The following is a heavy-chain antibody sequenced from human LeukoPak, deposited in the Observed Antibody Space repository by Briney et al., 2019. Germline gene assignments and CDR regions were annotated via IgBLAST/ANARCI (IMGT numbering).Heavy chain of an antibody. J-gene: IGHJ5*02. CDR3: VKKAVGGAKGWFDP. D-gene: IGHD1-26*01. CDR2: ISSNVVST. V-gene: IGHV3-64D*06. CDR1: GFTFSSCA. Sequence: PGGSLRLSCSASGFTFSSCAMYWVRQAPGKGLEYVSAISSNVVSTYYADSVKGRFTISRDNSKNTLYLQMTSLRDEDTAVYYCVKKAVGGAKGWFDPWGQGTLVTVSS.